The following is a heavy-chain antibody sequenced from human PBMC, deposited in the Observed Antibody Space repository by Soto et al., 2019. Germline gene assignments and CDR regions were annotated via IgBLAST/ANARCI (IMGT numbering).Heavy chain of an antibody. J-gene: IGHJ4*02. Sequence: GGSLRLSCAASGFTFSSYSMNWVRQAPGKGLEWVSSISSSSSYIYYADSVKGRFTISRDNAKHSLYLQMNSLRAEDTAVYYCARDLFGRLTGSSWFYWGQGTLVTVSS. CDR1: GFTFSSYS. D-gene: IGHD6-6*01. CDR3: ARDLFGRLTGSSWFY. V-gene: IGHV3-21*01. CDR2: ISSSSSYI.